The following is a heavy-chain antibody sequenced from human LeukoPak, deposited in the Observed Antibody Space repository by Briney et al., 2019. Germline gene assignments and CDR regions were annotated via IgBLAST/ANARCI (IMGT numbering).Heavy chain of an antibody. V-gene: IGHV3-30*02. D-gene: IGHD6-13*01. CDR3: AREIAAAGPGDY. CDR1: GFTFSSYG. CDR2: IRYDGSNK. J-gene: IGHJ4*02. Sequence: GGSLRLSCAASGFTFSSYGMHWVRQAPGEGLEWVAFIRYDGSNKYYADSVKGRFTISRDNSKNTLYLQMNSLRAEDTAVYYCAREIAAAGPGDYWGQGTLVTVSS.